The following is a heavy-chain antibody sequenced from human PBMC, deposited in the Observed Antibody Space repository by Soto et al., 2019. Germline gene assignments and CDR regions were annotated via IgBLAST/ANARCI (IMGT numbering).Heavy chain of an antibody. J-gene: IGHJ5*02. CDR1: GYSFSSYG. CDR3: ATSYDSGFDP. D-gene: IGHD3-3*01. CDR2: ISVNNGNT. Sequence: ASVKVSCKASGYSFSSYGISWVRQAPGQGLDWMGWISVNNGNTDYAPKFEGRVTMTTDTSTSTAYMELRSLSSDDTAVYYCATSYDSGFDPWGQGTLVTVSS. V-gene: IGHV1-18*04.